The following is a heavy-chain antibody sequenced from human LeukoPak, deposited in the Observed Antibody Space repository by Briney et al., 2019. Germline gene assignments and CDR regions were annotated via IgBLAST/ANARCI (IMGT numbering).Heavy chain of an antibody. CDR2: ISGSGGST. Sequence: PSETLSLTCTVSGGSISSSSYYWGWIRQPPGKGLEWVSAISGSGGSTYYADSVKGRFTISRDNSKNTLYLQMNSLRAEDTAVYYCAKDQLNRFCSGGSCSITHDYWGQGTLVTVSS. CDR3: AKDQLNRFCSGGSCSITHDY. V-gene: IGHV3-23*01. J-gene: IGHJ4*02. D-gene: IGHD2-15*01. CDR1: GGSISSSSY.